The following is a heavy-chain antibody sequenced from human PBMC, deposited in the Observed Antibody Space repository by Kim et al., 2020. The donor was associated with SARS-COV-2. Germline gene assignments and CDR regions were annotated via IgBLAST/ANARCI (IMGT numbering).Heavy chain of an antibody. Sequence: KFQGRVTMTRDTSISTAYMELSRLRSDDTAVYYCARDVGADDYYYYGMDVWGQGTTVTVSS. J-gene: IGHJ6*02. CDR3: ARDVGADDYYYYGMDV. V-gene: IGHV1-2*02.